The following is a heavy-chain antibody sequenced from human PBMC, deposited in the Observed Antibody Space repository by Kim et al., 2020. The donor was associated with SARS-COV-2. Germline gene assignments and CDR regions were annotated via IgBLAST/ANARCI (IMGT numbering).Heavy chain of an antibody. D-gene: IGHD6-19*01. V-gene: IGHV3-21*01. CDR2: ISSSSSYI. CDR3: ARDRSTVAGIPGWFDP. J-gene: IGHJ5*02. CDR1: GFTFSSYS. Sequence: GGSLRLSCAASGFTFSSYSMNWVRQAPGKGLEWVSSISSSSSYIYYAASVKGRFTISRDNAKNSLYLQMNSLRAEDTAVYYCARDRSTVAGIPGWFDPWGQGTLVTVSS.